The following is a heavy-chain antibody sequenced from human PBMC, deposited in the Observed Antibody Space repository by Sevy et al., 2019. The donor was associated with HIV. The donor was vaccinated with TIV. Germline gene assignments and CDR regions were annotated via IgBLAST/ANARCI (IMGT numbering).Heavy chain of an antibody. J-gene: IGHJ4*01. D-gene: IGHD3-16*02. Sequence: SETLSLTCTVSGGSISSYYWSWIRQPPGKGLEWIGYIYYGGSTNYNPSLKSRVTISVDTSKNQFSLKLSSVTAADTAVYYCARARRDYVRGSYRHFDYWGHGTLVTVSS. CDR1: GGSISSYY. CDR3: ARARRDYVRGSYRHFDY. CDR2: IYYGGST. V-gene: IGHV4-59*01.